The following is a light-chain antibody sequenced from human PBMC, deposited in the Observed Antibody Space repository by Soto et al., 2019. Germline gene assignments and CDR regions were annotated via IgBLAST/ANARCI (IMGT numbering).Light chain of an antibody. CDR3: QQYGSSLFT. J-gene: IGKJ3*01. CDR2: GAS. Sequence: EIVLTQSPGTLALSPGERATLSCRASQSVSSSYLAWDQQKPGQAPRLLIYGASSRATGIPDSFSGSGSGTDFTLTISRLEPEDVAVYYWQQYGSSLFTFGPGTKVDIK. V-gene: IGKV3-20*01. CDR1: QSVSSSY.